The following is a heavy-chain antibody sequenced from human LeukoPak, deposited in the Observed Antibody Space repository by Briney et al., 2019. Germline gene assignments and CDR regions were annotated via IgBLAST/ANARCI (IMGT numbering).Heavy chain of an antibody. CDR2: ISAYDGNT. CDR1: GYTFTGYY. D-gene: IGHD5-18*01. Sequence: ASVKVSCKASGYTFTGYYMHWVRQAPGQGLEWMGWISAYDGNTNYVQKLQGRVTMTTDTSTSTAYMELRSLRSEDTAVYYCARVGYSYGKRYFDYWGQGTLVTVSS. J-gene: IGHJ4*02. CDR3: ARVGYSYGKRYFDY. V-gene: IGHV1-18*04.